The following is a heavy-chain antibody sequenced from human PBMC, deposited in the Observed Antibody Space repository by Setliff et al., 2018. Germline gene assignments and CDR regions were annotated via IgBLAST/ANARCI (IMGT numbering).Heavy chain of an antibody. J-gene: IGHJ1*01. V-gene: IGHV1-2*02. D-gene: IGHD3-10*01. CDR2: INPNTGGT. Sequence: GASVKVSCKTSGYTFIGYYVHWVRQAPGRGLEWMGWINPNTGGTNYAQKFQGRVTVTSDTSISTAYLTLTSLRSDDTAIYYCARGLYDSGRTPFQHWGQGTLVTVSS. CDR3: ARGLYDSGRTPFQH. CDR1: GYTFIGYY.